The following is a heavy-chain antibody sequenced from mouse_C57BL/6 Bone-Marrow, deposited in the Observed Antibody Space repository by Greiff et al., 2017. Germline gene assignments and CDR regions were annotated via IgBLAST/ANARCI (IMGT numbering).Heavy chain of an antibody. Sequence: EVQLVESGGGLVKPGGSLKLSCAASGFTFSSYAMSWVRQTPEKRLEWVATISDGGSYTYYPDNVKGRFTISRDNAKNNLYLQMSHLKSEDTAMYYCAREGILLFAYWGQGTLVTVSA. J-gene: IGHJ3*01. CDR3: AREGILLFAY. V-gene: IGHV5-4*01. CDR1: GFTFSSYA. CDR2: ISDGGSYT.